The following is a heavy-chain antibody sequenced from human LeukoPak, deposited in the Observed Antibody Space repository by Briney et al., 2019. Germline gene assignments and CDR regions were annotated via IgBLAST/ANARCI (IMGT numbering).Heavy chain of an antibody. CDR3: AKDWGSSGWYNWFDP. J-gene: IGHJ5*02. CDR1: GFTIGNYG. CDR2: ISHDGGSE. Sequence: PGGSLRLSCVVSGFTIGNYGMHWVRQAPDKELEWVAMISHDGGSEHYGDSVKGRFTISRDISKNTLYLHMSSLRVEDTAVYYCAKDWGSSGWYNWFDPWGQGTLVTVSS. D-gene: IGHD6-19*01. V-gene: IGHV3-30*18.